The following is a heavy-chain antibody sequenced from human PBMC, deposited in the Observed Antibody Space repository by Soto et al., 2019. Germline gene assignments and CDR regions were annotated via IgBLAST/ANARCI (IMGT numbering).Heavy chain of an antibody. D-gene: IGHD4-4*01. V-gene: IGHV1-2*02. CDR2: INPKSDDT. CDR3: ARKHSLDYIRWGLDP. J-gene: IGHJ5*02. CDR1: GYPFSDNQ. Sequence: ASVKVSCKASGYPFSDNQIHWLRRAPGQGLEWMGRINPKSDDTNYAQKFQGRVTMTRDTSIDAAYLELTGLTSDDTATYYCARKHSLDYIRWGLDPWGQGTLVTVSS.